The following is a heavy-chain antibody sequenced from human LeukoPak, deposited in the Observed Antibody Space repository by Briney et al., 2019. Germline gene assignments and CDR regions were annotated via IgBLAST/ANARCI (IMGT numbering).Heavy chain of an antibody. CDR2: IYHSGST. J-gene: IGHJ5*02. Sequence: SSETLSLTCTVSGYSISSGYYWGWIRQPPGKGLEWIGSIYHSGSTYYNPSLKSRVTISVDTSKNQFSLKLSSVTAADTAVYYCARGVNYGGVIVMGWFDPWGQGTLVTVSS. CDR3: ARGVNYGGVIVMGWFDP. V-gene: IGHV4-38-2*02. D-gene: IGHD3-16*02. CDR1: GYSISSGYY.